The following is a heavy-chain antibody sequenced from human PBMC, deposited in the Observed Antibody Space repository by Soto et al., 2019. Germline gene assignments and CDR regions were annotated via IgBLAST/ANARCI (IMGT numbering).Heavy chain of an antibody. CDR1: GGSISSGDYY. CDR3: VTLFGAAAPFDY. J-gene: IGHJ4*02. D-gene: IGHD6-13*01. V-gene: IGHV4-30-4*01. Sequence: QVQLQESGPGLVKPSQTLSLTCTVSGGSISSGDYYWSWIRQPPGKGLEWIGYISYSGSTYYNPSLKSRLTISVDTSKNQFSLKLTSVTAADTAVYCCVTLFGAAAPFDYWGQGTLVTVSS. CDR2: ISYSGST.